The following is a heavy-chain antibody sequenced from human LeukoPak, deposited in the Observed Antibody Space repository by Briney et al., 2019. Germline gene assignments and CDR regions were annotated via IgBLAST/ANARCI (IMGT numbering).Heavy chain of an antibody. J-gene: IGHJ3*01. V-gene: IGHV3-74*01. CDR3: VREAGGTYAFDV. CDR2: IDGDGSRA. Sequence: GGSLRLSCAASGFTFNTYWMHWVRQGPGKGLVWVSRIDGDGSRASYADSVKGRFTISRDNAKNTLYLQMNSPRPEDTAVYFCVREAGGTYAFDVWGRGTMVTVSS. D-gene: IGHD3-16*01. CDR1: GFTFNTYW.